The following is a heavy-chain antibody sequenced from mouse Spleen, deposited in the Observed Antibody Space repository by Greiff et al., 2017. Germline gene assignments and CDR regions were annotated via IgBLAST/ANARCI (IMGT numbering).Heavy chain of an antibody. D-gene: IGHD2-1*01. J-gene: IGHJ3*01. CDR2: IYPGDGDT. Sequence: QVQLQQSGPELVKPGASVKISCKASGYAFSSSWMNWVKQRPGKGLEWIGRIYPGDGDTNYNGKFKGKATLTADKSSSTAYMQLSSLTSEDSAVYFCARGEIYYGNYDPYWGQGTLVTVSA. V-gene: IGHV1-82*01. CDR1: GYAFSSSW. CDR3: ARGEIYYGNYDPY.